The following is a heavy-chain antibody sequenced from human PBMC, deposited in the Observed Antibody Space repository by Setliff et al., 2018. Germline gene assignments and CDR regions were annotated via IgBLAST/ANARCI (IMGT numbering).Heavy chain of an antibody. Sequence: PSETLSLTCTVSGGSISSYYWSWIRQPPGKGLEWIGYIYYSGSTNYNPSLKSRVTISVDTSKNQFSLKLSSVTAADTAVYYCARRRGSPDIVVVPAAYGADYYYYMDVWGEGTTVTVSS. D-gene: IGHD2-2*01. V-gene: IGHV4-59*08. CDR3: ARRRGSPDIVVVPAAYGADYYYYMDV. J-gene: IGHJ6*03. CDR1: GGSISSYY. CDR2: IYYSGST.